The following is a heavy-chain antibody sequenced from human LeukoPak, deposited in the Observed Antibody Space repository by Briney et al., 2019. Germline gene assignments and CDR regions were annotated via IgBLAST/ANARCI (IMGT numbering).Heavy chain of an antibody. CDR2: ISDSGGST. CDR1: GITLSNYG. CDR3: AKRGVVIRVILVGFHKEAYYFES. D-gene: IGHD3/OR15-3a*01. Sequence: PGGSLRLSCAVSGITLSNYGMSWVRQAPGKGLEWVAGISDSGGSTKYADYVKGRFTIARDNRKNTLYLQMNSLRAEDTAVYFCAKRGVVIRVILVGFHKEAYYFESWGQGALVTVSS. V-gene: IGHV3-23*01. J-gene: IGHJ4*02.